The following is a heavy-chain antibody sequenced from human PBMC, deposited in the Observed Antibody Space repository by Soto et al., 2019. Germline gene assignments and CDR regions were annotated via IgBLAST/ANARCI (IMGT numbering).Heavy chain of an antibody. V-gene: IGHV4-34*01. D-gene: IGHD2-2*01. CDR2: INHSGST. CDR1: GGSFSGYY. CDR3: ARLRVVVPAAIGNWFDP. J-gene: IGHJ5*02. Sequence: SETLSLTCAVYGGSFSGYYWSWIRQPPGKGLEWIGEINHSGSTNYNPSLKSRVTISVDTSKNQFSLKLSSVTAADTAVYYCARLRVVVPAAIGNWFDPWGQGTLVTVSS.